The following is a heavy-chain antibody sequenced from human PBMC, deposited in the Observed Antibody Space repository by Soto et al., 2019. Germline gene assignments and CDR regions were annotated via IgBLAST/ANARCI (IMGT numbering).Heavy chain of an antibody. J-gene: IGHJ4*02. CDR2: IYYSGST. V-gene: IGHV4-59*01. Sequence: PSETLSLTCTVSGGSISSYYWSWIRQPPGKGLEWIGYIYYSGSTNYNPSLKSRVTISVDTSKNQFSLKLSSVTAADTAVYYCARVDTREAAIDYWGQGTLVTVSS. D-gene: IGHD2-2*01. CDR3: ARVDTREAAIDY. CDR1: GGSISSYY.